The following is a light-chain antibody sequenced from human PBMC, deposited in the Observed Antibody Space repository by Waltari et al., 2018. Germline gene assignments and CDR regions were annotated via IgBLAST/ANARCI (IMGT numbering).Light chain of an antibody. Sequence: DIVMTQSPLSLPVTPGEPASISCRSSQSLLHSNGYNYLNWYLQKPGQSPQLLIYLSSDRASGVPDRFSGSGSDTDFTLKISRVEAEDVGVYYCMQALQTPLFGQGTRLEIK. CDR1: QSLLHSNGYNY. CDR2: LSS. CDR3: MQALQTPL. J-gene: IGKJ5*01. V-gene: IGKV2-28*01.